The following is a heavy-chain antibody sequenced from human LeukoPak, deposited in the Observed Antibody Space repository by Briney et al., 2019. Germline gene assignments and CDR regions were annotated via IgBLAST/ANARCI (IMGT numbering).Heavy chain of an antibody. CDR2: IYSSGST. Sequence: SETLSLTCTVSGGSISRYYWSWIRQPAGKGLEWIGRIYSSGSTNYNPSLKSRVTMSVDTSKNQFSLKLSSVTAADTAVYYCARDLEERHRAADYSNYPIAAANYYGMDVWGQGTTVTVSS. V-gene: IGHV4-4*07. CDR3: ARDLEERHRAADYSNYPIAAANYYGMDV. J-gene: IGHJ6*02. D-gene: IGHD4-11*01. CDR1: GGSISRYY.